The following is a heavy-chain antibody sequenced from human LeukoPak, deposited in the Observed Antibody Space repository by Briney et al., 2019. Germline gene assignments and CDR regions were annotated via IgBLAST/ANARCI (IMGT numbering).Heavy chain of an antibody. Sequence: GRSLRLSCAASGFTFSSYGVHWVRQAPGKGLEWVAVISYDGSNKYYADSVKGRFTISRDNSKNTLYLQMNSLRAEDTAVYYCAKDGNIVVVTYWFDPWGQGTLVTVSS. V-gene: IGHV3-30*18. CDR2: ISYDGSNK. CDR3: AKDGNIVVVTYWFDP. D-gene: IGHD2-21*02. CDR1: GFTFSSYG. J-gene: IGHJ5*02.